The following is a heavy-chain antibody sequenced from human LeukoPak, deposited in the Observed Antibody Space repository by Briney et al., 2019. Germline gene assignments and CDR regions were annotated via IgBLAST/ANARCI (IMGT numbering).Heavy chain of an antibody. Sequence: PGGSLRLPCAASGFTFSSYEMNWVRQAPGKGLEWVSYISSSGSTIYYADSVKGRFTISRDNAKNSLYLQMNSLRAEDTAVYYCARDLMGALYWGQGTLVTVSS. V-gene: IGHV3-48*03. J-gene: IGHJ4*02. CDR2: ISSSGSTI. CDR1: GFTFSSYE. CDR3: ARDLMGALY. D-gene: IGHD1-26*01.